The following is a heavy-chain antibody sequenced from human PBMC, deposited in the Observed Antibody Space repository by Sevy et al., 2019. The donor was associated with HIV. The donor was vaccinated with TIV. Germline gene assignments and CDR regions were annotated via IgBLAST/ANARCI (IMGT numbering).Heavy chain of an antibody. CDR3: ARGPRGVAIYYYYMDV. V-gene: IGHV1-46*01. Sequence: ASVKVSCKASGYTFTSYYMHWVRQAPGQGLEWMGIINPSGGSTSYAQKFQGRVTMTTDTSTSTVYMELSSLRSEDTAVYYCARGPRGVAIYYYYMDVWGKGTTVTVSS. CDR1: GYTFTSYY. J-gene: IGHJ6*03. CDR2: INPSGGST.